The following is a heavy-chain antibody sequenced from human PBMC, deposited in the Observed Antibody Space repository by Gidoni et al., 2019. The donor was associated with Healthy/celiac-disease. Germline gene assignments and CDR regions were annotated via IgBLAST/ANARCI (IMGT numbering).Heavy chain of an antibody. Sequence: QVQLQESGPGLVKPSETLSLTCTVSGGSISSYYWSWIRQPPGKGLEWIGYIYYSGSTNYNPSLKSRVTISVDTSKNQFSLKLSSVTAADTAVYYCARAGAIAEYFDYWGQGTLVTVSS. V-gene: IGHV4-59*01. CDR1: GGSISSYY. D-gene: IGHD2-2*02. CDR2: IYYSGST. CDR3: ARAGAIAEYFDY. J-gene: IGHJ4*02.